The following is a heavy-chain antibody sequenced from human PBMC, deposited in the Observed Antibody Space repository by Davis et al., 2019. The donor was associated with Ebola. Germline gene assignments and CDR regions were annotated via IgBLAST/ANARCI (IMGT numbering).Heavy chain of an antibody. CDR3: ARDRPLDFFFGDYYGMDV. Sequence: PGGSLRLSCETSGFIFRNYVMSWVRQAPGKALEWVSSISSDSDYIYYADSAKGRFTISRDNAKNSLFLQMNSLRAEDTAVYYCARDRPLDFFFGDYYGMDVWGQGTTVTVSS. J-gene: IGHJ6*02. CDR2: ISSDSDYI. D-gene: IGHD3-16*01. V-gene: IGHV3-21*01. CDR1: GFIFRNYV.